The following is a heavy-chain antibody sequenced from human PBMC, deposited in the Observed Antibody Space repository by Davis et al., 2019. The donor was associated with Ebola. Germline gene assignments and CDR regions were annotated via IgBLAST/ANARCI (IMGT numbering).Heavy chain of an antibody. Sequence: ASVKVSCKASGYTFTGYYMHWVRQAPGPGLAWMGWINPNSGGTNYAQKFQGWVTMTRDTSISTAYMELSRLRCDDTAVYYCARGGGSSKRTMGYWGQGTLVTVSS. CDR2: INPNSGGT. J-gene: IGHJ4*02. CDR3: ARGGGSSKRTMGY. D-gene: IGHD1-26*01. CDR1: GYTFTGYY. V-gene: IGHV1-2*04.